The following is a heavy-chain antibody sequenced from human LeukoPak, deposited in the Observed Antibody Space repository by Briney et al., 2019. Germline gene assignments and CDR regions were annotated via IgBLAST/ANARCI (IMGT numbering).Heavy chain of an antibody. J-gene: IGHJ4*02. D-gene: IGHD5/OR15-5a*01. V-gene: IGHV3-74*01. CDR3: ARGVSSRSLRASHDY. CDR2: INSDGSST. Sequence: GGSLRLSCAASGFTFSSYWMHWVRQAPGKGLVWVSRINSDGSSTNYADSVKGRFTISRDNAKKTLYLQMSSLRAEDTAVYYCARGVSSRSLRASHDYWGQGTLVTVSS. CDR1: GFTFSSYW.